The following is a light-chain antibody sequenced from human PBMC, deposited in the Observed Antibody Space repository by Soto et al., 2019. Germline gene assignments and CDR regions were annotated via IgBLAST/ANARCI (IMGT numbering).Light chain of an antibody. CDR2: GAS. V-gene: IGKV3-20*01. J-gene: IGKJ1*01. CDR1: QSVSSSY. CDR3: HQYGASPQT. Sequence: EVVLTQSPGTLSLSPGERATLSCRASQSVSSSYLAWYQHKRGQAPRLLMYGASSRATGVPERFSGWGAGTDCTRTISRLEPEDVEVYSCHQYGASPQTFGQGTQVDIK.